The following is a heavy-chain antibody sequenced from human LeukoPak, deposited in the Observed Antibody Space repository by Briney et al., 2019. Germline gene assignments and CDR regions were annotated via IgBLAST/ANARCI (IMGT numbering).Heavy chain of an antibody. V-gene: IGHV4-59*01. CDR3: AKGYSSPAPYYYYYMDV. CDR2: IYYSGST. J-gene: IGHJ6*03. D-gene: IGHD6-13*01. Sequence: ASETLSLTCAVYGGSFSGYYWSWIRQPPGKGLEWIGYIYYSGSTNYNPSLKSRVTISVDTSKNQFSLKLSSVTAADTAVYYCAKGYSSPAPYYYYYMDVWGKGTTVTVSS. CDR1: GGSFSGYY.